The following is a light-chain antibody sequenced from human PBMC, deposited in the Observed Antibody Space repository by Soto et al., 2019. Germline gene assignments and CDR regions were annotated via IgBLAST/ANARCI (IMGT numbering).Light chain of an antibody. Sequence: QSVLTQPPSASGSPGQSVTISCTGTSSDVGGYNFVSWYQQHPGKAPNLLIYEVTERPSGVPDRFSGSKSGNTASLTVSGLQADDDTDYYCSSYTSSSTLVFGGGTKVTVL. J-gene: IGLJ3*02. CDR2: EVT. CDR3: SSYTSSSTLV. CDR1: SSDVGGYNF. V-gene: IGLV2-8*01.